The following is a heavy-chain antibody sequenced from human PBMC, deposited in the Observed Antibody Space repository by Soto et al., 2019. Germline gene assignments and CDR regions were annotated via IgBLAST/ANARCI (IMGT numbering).Heavy chain of an antibody. D-gene: IGHD6-25*01. CDR3: ARVWSGWGYDAFDI. CDR2: MNPNSGNT. CDR1: GYTFTSYD. Sequence: ASVKVSCKASGYTFTSYDINWVRQATGQGLEWMGWMNPNSGNTGYAQKFQGRVTMTRNTSISTAYMELSSLRSEDTAVYYCARVWSGWGYDAFDIWGQGTMVTVSS. J-gene: IGHJ3*02. V-gene: IGHV1-8*01.